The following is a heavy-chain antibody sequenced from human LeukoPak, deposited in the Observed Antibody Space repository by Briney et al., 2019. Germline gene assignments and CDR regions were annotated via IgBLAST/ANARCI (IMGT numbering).Heavy chain of an antibody. V-gene: IGHV3-30*18. CDR3: ANAHY. J-gene: IGHJ4*02. Sequence: PGGSLRLSCVASGFPFSTYGMHWVRQAPGKGLEWVALISYDGGNQYYRDSVKGRFTISRDNGENSVYLRMHSLRIEDTAIYYCANAHYWGQGTLVIVSS. CDR2: ISYDGGNQ. CDR1: GFPFSTYG.